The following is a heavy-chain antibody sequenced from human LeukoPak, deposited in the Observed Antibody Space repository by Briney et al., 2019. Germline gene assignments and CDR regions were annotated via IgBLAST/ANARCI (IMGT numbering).Heavy chain of an antibody. CDR3: AKDHGSGSYCFDY. CDR1: GFTFSSYG. D-gene: IGHD3-10*01. J-gene: IGHJ4*02. V-gene: IGHV3-30*18. Sequence: GRSLRLSCAASGFTFSSYGMHWVRQAPGKGLEWVAVISYDGSNKYYADSVKGRFTISRDNSKNTLYLQMNSLRAGDTAVYYCAKDHGSGSYCFDYWGQGTLVTVSS. CDR2: ISYDGSNK.